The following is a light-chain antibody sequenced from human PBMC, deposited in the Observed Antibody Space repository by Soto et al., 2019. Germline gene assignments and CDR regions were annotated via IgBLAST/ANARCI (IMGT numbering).Light chain of an antibody. CDR2: AAS. CDR1: QCVSSSF. J-gene: IGKJ1*01. Sequence: IVLTQSPGTLSLSPGERATLSCRASQCVSSSFLAWYQQRPGPAPRLLIYAASNTAPGIPDRFSGSGSGTDFTLTISRLEPEDFAVYYCQQYGSSPPWTFGQGTKVDIK. CDR3: QQYGSSPPWT. V-gene: IGKV3-20*01.